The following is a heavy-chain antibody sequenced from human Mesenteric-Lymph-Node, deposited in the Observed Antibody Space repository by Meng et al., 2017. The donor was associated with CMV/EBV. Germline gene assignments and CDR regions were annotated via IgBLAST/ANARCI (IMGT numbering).Heavy chain of an antibody. CDR3: ARDFWSGYSSYYYYGMDV. V-gene: IGHV3-9*01. CDR1: GFIFDDYA. Sequence: GGSLRLSCAASGFIFDDYAMHWVRQAPGKGLEWVSGITWDSGNLGYADSVKGRFTISRDNSKNTLYLQMNSLRAEDTAVYYCARDFWSGYSSYYYYGMDVWGQGTTVTVSS. J-gene: IGHJ6*02. CDR2: ITWDSGNL. D-gene: IGHD3-3*01.